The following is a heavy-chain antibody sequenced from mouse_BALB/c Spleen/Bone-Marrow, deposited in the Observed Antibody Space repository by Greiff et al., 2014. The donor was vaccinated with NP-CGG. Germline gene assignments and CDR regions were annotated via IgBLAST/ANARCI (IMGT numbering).Heavy chain of an antibody. Sequence: VKLIESGAELGRPGSSVKISCKASGYPFSSYWMSWVKQRPGQGLEWIGQIYPGDGETNYNGKFKGNATLTADKSFSTAYMQLISLTSEDSAVYFCARKYGDSRGQGTTLPVRS. J-gene: IGHJ2*01. CDR2: IYPGDGET. CDR1: GYPFSSYW. CDR3: ARKYGDS. V-gene: IGHV1-80*01. D-gene: IGHD2-10*02.